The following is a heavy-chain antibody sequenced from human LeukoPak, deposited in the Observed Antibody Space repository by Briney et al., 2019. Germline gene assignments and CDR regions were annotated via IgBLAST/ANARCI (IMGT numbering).Heavy chain of an antibody. CDR1: GRAFSSYA. CDR3: AVGRCGGDCSLYFQH. Sequence: SVKVSCKASGRAFSSYAISWVRQAPGQGLEWMGGIIPIFGTANYAQKFQGRVTITTDESTSTTYMELSSLRSEDTAVYYCAVGRCGGDCSLYFQHWGQGTLVTVSS. J-gene: IGHJ1*01. CDR2: IIPIFGTA. D-gene: IGHD2-21*02. V-gene: IGHV1-69*05.